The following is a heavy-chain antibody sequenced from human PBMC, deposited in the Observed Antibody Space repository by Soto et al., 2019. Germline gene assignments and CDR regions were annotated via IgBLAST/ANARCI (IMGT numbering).Heavy chain of an antibody. CDR3: ARAPGYCSSTSCYGYYYYYGMDV. D-gene: IGHD2-2*01. J-gene: IGHJ6*02. CDR1: GGSISSGGYS. V-gene: IGHV4-30-2*01. CDR2: IYHSGST. Sequence: QLQLQESGSGLVKPSQTLSLTCAVSGGSISSGGYSWSWIRQPPGKGLEWIGYIYHSGSTYYNPSLKSRVTISVDRSKNQFSLKLSSVTAADTAVYYCARAPGYCSSTSCYGYYYYYGMDVWGQGTTVTVSS.